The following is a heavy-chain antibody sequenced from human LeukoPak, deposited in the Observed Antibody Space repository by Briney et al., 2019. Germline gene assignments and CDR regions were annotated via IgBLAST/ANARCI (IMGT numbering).Heavy chain of an antibody. Sequence: SETLSLTCTVSVGSISSYYWSWIRKPPGKGLEWIGYIYYSGNTNYNPSLKSRVTISLDTSRNHFSLKLSSVTAADTAVYYCARRIDFWSGFVYWGQGILVTVSS. D-gene: IGHD3-3*01. J-gene: IGHJ4*02. CDR3: ARRIDFWSGFVY. CDR1: VGSISSYY. CDR2: IYYSGNT. V-gene: IGHV4-59*08.